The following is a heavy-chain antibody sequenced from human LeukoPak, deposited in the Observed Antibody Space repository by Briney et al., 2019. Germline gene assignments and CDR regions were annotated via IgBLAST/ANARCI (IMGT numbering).Heavy chain of an antibody. J-gene: IGHJ4*02. CDR1: GFTFSSYW. CDR3: AGASLGDLYFDY. V-gene: IGHV3-7*03. CDR2: IKPDGSEK. Sequence: GGSLRLSCAASGFTFSSYWMNWVRQAPGKGLEWVANIKPDGSEKYYVDSVKGRFTISRDNAKNSLYLKMNSLRAEDTAVSYCAGASLGDLYFDYWGQGTLVTVSS. D-gene: IGHD4-17*01.